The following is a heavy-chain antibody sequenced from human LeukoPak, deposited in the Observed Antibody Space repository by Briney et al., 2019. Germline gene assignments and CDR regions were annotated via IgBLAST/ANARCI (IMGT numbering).Heavy chain of an antibody. J-gene: IGHJ3*02. V-gene: IGHV3-21*01. Sequence: KPGGSLRLSCAASGFTFSSYSMNWVRQAPGKGLEWVSSISSSSSYIYYADSVKGRFTISRDNAKNSLYLQMNSLRAEDMAVYYCARHSGRIVSDAFDIWGQGTMVTVSS. CDR3: ARHSGRIVSDAFDI. CDR2: ISSSSSYI. CDR1: GFTFSSYS. D-gene: IGHD5-12*01.